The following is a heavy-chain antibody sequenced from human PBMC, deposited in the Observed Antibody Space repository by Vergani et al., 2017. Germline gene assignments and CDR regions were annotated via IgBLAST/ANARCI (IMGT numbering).Heavy chain of an antibody. V-gene: IGHV3-30*03. CDR2: ISYDGDTT. J-gene: IGHJ4*02. CDR3: TRDRLDDSYAYFDY. CDR1: GFRFSDYG. Sequence: HVQMVESGGGVVQPGRSLSLSCAVSGFRFSDYGMHWVRQAPGMGLEWVALISYDGDTTYYEDSVKGRFTISRDNSKNTLFLQMHSLKAEDTAVYYCTRDRLDDSYAYFDYWGQGTLVTVSP. D-gene: IGHD3-16*01.